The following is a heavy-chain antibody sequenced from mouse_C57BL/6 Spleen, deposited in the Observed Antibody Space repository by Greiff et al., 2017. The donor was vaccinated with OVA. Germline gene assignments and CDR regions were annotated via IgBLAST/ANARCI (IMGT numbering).Heavy chain of an antibody. CDR2: IDPSDSYT. CDR1: GYTFTSYW. CDR3: ARSLNWEGDY. Sequence: QVQLQQPGAELVMPGASVKLSCKASGYTFTSYWMHWVKQRPGQGLEWIGEIDPSDSYTNYNQKFKGKSTLTVDKSSSTAYMQLSSLTSEDSAVYYCARSLNWEGDYWGQGTTLTVSS. D-gene: IGHD4-1*01. V-gene: IGHV1-69*01. J-gene: IGHJ2*01.